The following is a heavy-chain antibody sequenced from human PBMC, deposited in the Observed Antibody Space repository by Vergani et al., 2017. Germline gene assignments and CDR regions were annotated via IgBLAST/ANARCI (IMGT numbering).Heavy chain of an antibody. V-gene: IGHV3-9*01. Sequence: EVQLVESGGGLVPPGRSLRLSCAASGFTFDDYAMHWVRQAPGKGLEWVSGISWNSGSIGYAGSVKGRFTISSDNAKNSLYLQMNSLRAEDTALYYREKSSRDILTGWLPPRRVFCCNCNYMEVWGKGTTVTVSS. CDR1: GFTFDDYA. D-gene: IGHD3-9*01. CDR3: EKSSRDILTGWLPPRRVFCCNCNYMEV. J-gene: IGHJ6*03. CDR2: ISWNSGSI.